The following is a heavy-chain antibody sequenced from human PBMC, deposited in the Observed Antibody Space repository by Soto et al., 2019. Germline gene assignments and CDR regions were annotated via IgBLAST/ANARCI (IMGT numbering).Heavy chain of an antibody. Sequence: SETLSLTCTVSGGSISSYYWSWIRQPAGKGLEWIGRIYTSGSTNYNPSLKSRVTMSVDTSKKQFSLKLSSVTAADTAVYYCARDPPRDCTNGVCYTDGMDVWGQGTTVTVSS. CDR3: ARDPPRDCTNGVCYTDGMDV. D-gene: IGHD2-8*01. V-gene: IGHV4-4*07. CDR1: GGSISSYY. J-gene: IGHJ6*02. CDR2: IYTSGST.